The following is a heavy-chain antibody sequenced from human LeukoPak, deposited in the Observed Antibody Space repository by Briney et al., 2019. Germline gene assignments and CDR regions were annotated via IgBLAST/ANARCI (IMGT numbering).Heavy chain of an antibody. Sequence: SETLSLTCTVSDGSTSSGDYYWSWVRQPPGKGLEWIGYIYYSGSTYYNPSLKSRVTISVDTSKNQFSLKLSSVTAADTAVYYCARGFKGLWFGELLDYWGRGTLVTVSS. CDR3: ARGFKGLWFGELLDY. CDR2: IYYSGST. J-gene: IGHJ4*02. V-gene: IGHV4-30-4*01. CDR1: DGSTSSGDYY. D-gene: IGHD3-10*01.